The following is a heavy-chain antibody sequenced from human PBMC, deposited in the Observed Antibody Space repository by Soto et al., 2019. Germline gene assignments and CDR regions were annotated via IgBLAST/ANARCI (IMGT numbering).Heavy chain of an antibody. CDR2: INPNSGGT. J-gene: IGHJ6*03. D-gene: IGHD6-6*01. Sequence: QVQLVQSGAEVKKPGASVKVSCKASGYTFTGYYMHWVRQAPGQGLEWMGWINPNSGGTNYAQKFQGWVTMTRDTSITTAYMELSRLRSDDTAVYYCARGPYTSSSLYYDYYYMDVWGKGTTVTVSS. CDR3: ARGPYTSSSLYYDYYYMDV. CDR1: GYTFTGYY. V-gene: IGHV1-2*04.